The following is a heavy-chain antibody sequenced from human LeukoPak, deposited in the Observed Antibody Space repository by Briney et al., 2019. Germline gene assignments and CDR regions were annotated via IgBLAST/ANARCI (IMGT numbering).Heavy chain of an antibody. Sequence: SETLSLTCSVSNDSISSGRYYWIWIRQPAGKGLEWIGRIYTSGSTNYNPSLKSRVIISVDTSKNQFSLGLSSVTAADTAVYYCARDRTGWLQADYWGPGTLVTVSS. CDR1: NDSISSGRYY. CDR3: ARDRTGWLQADY. CDR2: IYTSGST. V-gene: IGHV4-61*02. J-gene: IGHJ4*02. D-gene: IGHD5-24*01.